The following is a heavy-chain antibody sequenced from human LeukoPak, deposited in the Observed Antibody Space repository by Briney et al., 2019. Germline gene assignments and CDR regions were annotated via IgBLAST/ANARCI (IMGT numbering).Heavy chain of an antibody. V-gene: IGHV4-30-4*07. CDR2: IYYSGST. CDR3: ARVETPSSSFDY. Sequence: SETLSLTCAVSGGSISSGGYSWSWIRQPPGKGLEWIGYIYYSGSTYYNPSLKSRVTISVDTSKNQFSLKLSSVTAADTAVYYCARVETPSSSFDYWGQGTLVTVSS. CDR1: GGSISSGGYS. J-gene: IGHJ4*02. D-gene: IGHD6-6*01.